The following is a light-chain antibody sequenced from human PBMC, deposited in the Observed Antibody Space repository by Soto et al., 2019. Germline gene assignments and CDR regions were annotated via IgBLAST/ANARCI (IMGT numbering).Light chain of an antibody. CDR2: GAS. Sequence: ESVLTQSPGTLSLSPGERATLSCGASQSVSSSYLAWYQQKPGQAPRLLIYGASSRATGIPDRFSGSGSGTDFTLTISRLEPEDFAVYYCQQYGSSPTFGQGTKVDI. J-gene: IGKJ1*01. CDR1: QSVSSSY. V-gene: IGKV3-20*01. CDR3: QQYGSSPT.